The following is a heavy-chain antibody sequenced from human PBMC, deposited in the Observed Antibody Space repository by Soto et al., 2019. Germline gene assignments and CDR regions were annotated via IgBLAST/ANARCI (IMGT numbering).Heavy chain of an antibody. J-gene: IGHJ4*02. CDR1: GGSISSYY. V-gene: IGHV4-59*01. D-gene: IGHD6-13*01. CDR2: IYYSGST. Sequence: SETLSLTCTVSGGSISSYYWSWIRRPPGKGLEWIGYIYYSGSTNYNPSLKSRVTISVDTSKNQFSLKLSSVTAADTAVYYCARGKRVDSSRVTGAFDYWGQGTLVTVSS. CDR3: ARGKRVDSSRVTGAFDY.